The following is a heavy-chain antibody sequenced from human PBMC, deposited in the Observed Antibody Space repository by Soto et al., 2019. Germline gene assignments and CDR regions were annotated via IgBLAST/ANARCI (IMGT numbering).Heavy chain of an antibody. CDR1: GYTLTSYG. Sequence: ASVKVSCKTSGYTLTSYGISWVRQAPGQRLEWMGWISAYSGKANYAQKLQGRLTMTTDTSTSTAYMELRSLRSDDTALYYCARDNSGDFWSGYYHYYFDYWGQGTLVTVSS. J-gene: IGHJ4*02. CDR3: ARDNSGDFWSGYYHYYFDY. V-gene: IGHV1-18*01. D-gene: IGHD3-3*01. CDR2: ISAYSGKA.